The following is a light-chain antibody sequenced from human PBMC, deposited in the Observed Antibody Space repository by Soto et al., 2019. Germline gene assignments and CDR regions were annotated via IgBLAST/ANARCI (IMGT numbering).Light chain of an antibody. CDR3: CSYAGSGPVV. J-gene: IGLJ2*01. CDR1: SSDVGSYNL. Sequence: QSVLTQPASVSGSPGQSITISCTGTSSDVGSYNLVSWYQQHPGKAPKLMIYEGSKRPSGVSNRFSGSKSGNTASLTISGLQAEDEADYYCCSYAGSGPVVFGGGTKLTVL. V-gene: IGLV2-23*01. CDR2: EGS.